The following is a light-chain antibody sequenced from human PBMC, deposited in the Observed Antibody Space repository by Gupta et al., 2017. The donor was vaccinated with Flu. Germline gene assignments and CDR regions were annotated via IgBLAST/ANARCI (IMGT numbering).Light chain of an antibody. CDR3: KHYKKWPLT. CDR2: GAS. J-gene: IGKJ4*01. V-gene: IGKV3D-15*01. CDR1: QSVSNK. Sequence: EIVMTHSLSTLSVSPGERATLSCRASQSVSNKLDWYQQKPGQAPRLLIYGASNRATGIPDRFSGSGSGTEFTLNISRLQAEDFAVYYCKHYKKWPLTFGGGTKVEIK.